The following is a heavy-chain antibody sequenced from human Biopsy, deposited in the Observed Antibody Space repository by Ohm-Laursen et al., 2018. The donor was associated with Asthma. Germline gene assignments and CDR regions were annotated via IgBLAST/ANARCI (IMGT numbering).Heavy chain of an antibody. CDR2: ISVYNGNT. V-gene: IGHV1-18*01. CDR3: ARAVDYSHYYGIDV. Sequence: ASVKVSCKTSGYTFSSAGITWVRQAPGQGLEWMGWISVYNGNTKVAQKLQDRVTMITDTSTSTAYMELRSLRSDDTVVYFCARAVDYSHYYGIDVWGQGTTVTVS. J-gene: IGHJ6*02. CDR1: GYTFSSAG. D-gene: IGHD3-10*01.